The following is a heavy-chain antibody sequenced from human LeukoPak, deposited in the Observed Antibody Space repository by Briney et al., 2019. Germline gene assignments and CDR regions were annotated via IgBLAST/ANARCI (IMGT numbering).Heavy chain of an antibody. CDR1: GYTFTGYY. CDR2: INPNSGGT. D-gene: IGHD6-19*01. CDR3: ARVQWYSSGWYGPVDY. Sequence: ASVKVSCKASGYTFTGYYMHWVRQAPGQGLEWMGWINPNSGGTNYAQKFQGRVTMTRDTSISTAYMELSRLRSDDTAVCYCARVQWYSSGWYGPVDYWGQGTLVTVSS. V-gene: IGHV1-2*02. J-gene: IGHJ4*02.